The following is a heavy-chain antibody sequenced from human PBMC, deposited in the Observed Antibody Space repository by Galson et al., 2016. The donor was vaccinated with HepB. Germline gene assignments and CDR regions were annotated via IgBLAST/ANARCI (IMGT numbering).Heavy chain of an antibody. V-gene: IGHV3-33*01. D-gene: IGHD1-26*01. Sequence: SLRLSCAASGFTFSRYGMHWVRQAPGKGLEWVAVIWYDGSRKYYTDYVRGRFTISRDNSKNTLYLQMNSLRAGDTAVYYCARDIVGATHGQQPPPDYWGQGTLVTVSS. CDR3: ARDIVGATHGQQPPPDY. J-gene: IGHJ4*02. CDR2: IWYDGSRK. CDR1: GFTFSRYG.